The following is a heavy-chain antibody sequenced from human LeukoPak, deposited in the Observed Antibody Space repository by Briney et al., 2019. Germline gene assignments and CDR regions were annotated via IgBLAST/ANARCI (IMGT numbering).Heavy chain of an antibody. J-gene: IGHJ4*02. CDR3: ARDNCLGYCSSTSLKPFDY. Sequence: PGGSLRLSCAASGFTFSSYSMNWVRQAPGKGLEWVSSISSSSSYIYYADSVKGRFTISRDNAKNSLYLQMNSLRAEDTAVYYCARDNCLGYCSSTSLKPFDYWGQGTLVTVSS. V-gene: IGHV3-21*01. CDR2: ISSSSSYI. CDR1: GFTFSSYS. D-gene: IGHD2-2*01.